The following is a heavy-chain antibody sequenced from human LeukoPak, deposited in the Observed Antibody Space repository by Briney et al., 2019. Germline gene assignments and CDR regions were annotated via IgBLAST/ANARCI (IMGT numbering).Heavy chain of an antibody. CDR2: IYHSGST. D-gene: IGHD3-10*01. J-gene: IGHJ4*02. CDR1: GYPISSGYY. V-gene: IGHV4-38-2*02. CDR3: ARVLWFGADGSEDY. Sequence: PSETLSLTCTVSGYPISSGYYWGWIRQPPGKGLEWIGSIYHSGSTYYNPSLKSRVTISVDTSKNQFSLKLSSVTAADTAVYYCARVLWFGADGSEDYWGQGTLVTVSS.